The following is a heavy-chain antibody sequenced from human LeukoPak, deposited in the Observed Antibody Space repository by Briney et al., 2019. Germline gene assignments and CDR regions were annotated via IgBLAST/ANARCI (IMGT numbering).Heavy chain of an antibody. Sequence: SETLSLTCAVSGGSISSGGYSWSWIRQPPGKGLEWIGYIYHSGSTYYNPSLKSRVTISVDRSKNQFSLKLSSVTAADTAVYYCARVVGYYDSSGYYQGGYFDYWGQGTLVTVSS. V-gene: IGHV4-30-2*01. CDR1: GGSISSGGYS. D-gene: IGHD3-22*01. CDR2: IYHSGST. CDR3: ARVVGYYDSSGYYQGGYFDY. J-gene: IGHJ4*02.